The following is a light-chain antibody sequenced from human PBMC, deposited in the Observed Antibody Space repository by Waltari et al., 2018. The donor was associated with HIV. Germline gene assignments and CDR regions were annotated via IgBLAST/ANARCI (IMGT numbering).Light chain of an antibody. V-gene: IGLV2-8*01. CDR1: SSDVGGYNY. CDR3: SSYAGSNTDVV. CDR2: EVS. J-gene: IGLJ2*01. Sequence: QSALTQPPSASGSPGQSVTISCTGTSSDVGGYNYVSWYQQHPGKAPKLMIYEVSKGPSGVPDRFSGSKSGNTASLTVSGLQAEDEADYYCSSYAGSNTDVVFGGGTKLTVL.